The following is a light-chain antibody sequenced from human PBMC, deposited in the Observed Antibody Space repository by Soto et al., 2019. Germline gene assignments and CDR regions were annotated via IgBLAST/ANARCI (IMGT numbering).Light chain of an antibody. CDR3: SSFTSRFTFV. CDR2: EVN. J-gene: IGLJ1*01. Sequence: QSALTQFASVSGSPGQSITISCTGTSTDVGGYDYVSWYQQHPNQAPKVIIYEVNKRPSGVSNRFSGSKSGNTASLTIFRLQAEDEADYYCSSFTSRFTFVFGTGTKLTVL. V-gene: IGLV2-14*01. CDR1: STDVGGYDY.